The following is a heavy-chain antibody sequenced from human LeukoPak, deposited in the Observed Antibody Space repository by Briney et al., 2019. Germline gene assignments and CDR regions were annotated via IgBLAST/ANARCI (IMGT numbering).Heavy chain of an antibody. CDR2: ISYDGSDK. CDR3: AKEGCGDCYSLAFDI. J-gene: IGHJ3*02. Sequence: GGSLRLSCAASGLTFSTFGMHWVRQAPGKGLEWVAVISYDGSDKDYADSVKGRFTISRDDSKNTLYLQMNSLRAEDTAVYYCAKEGCGDCYSLAFDIWGQGTMVTVSS. CDR1: GLTFSTFG. D-gene: IGHD2-21*02. V-gene: IGHV3-30*18.